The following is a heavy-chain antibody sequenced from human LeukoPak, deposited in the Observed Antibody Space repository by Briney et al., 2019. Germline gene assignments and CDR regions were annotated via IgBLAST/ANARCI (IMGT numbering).Heavy chain of an antibody. J-gene: IGHJ1*01. V-gene: IGHV3-9*01. CDR3: AKDMDRTGWYFQH. CDR2: ISWNSGSI. CDR1: GFTFDDYA. D-gene: IGHD1-1*01. Sequence: GGSLRLSCAASGFTFDDYAMHWVRQAPGKGLEWVSGISWNSGSIGYADSVKGRFTISRDNAKNSLYLQMNSLRAENTALYYCAKDMDRTGWYFQHWGQGTLVTVSS.